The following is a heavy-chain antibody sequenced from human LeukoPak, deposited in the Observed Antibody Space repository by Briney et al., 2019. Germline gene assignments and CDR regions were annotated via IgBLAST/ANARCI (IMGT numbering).Heavy chain of an antibody. Sequence: PGRSLRLSCAASGFTFSSYGMHWVRQAPGKGLEWVSGISWNSGSIGYADSVKGRFTISRDNAKNSLYLQMNSLRAEDTALYYCAKDRGAYDILTGLFDYWGQGTLVTVSS. CDR2: ISWNSGSI. D-gene: IGHD3-9*01. CDR1: GFTFSSYG. V-gene: IGHV3-9*01. CDR3: AKDRGAYDILTGLFDY. J-gene: IGHJ4*02.